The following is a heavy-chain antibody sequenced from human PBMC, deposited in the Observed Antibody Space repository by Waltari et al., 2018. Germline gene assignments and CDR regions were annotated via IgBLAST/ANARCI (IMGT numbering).Heavy chain of an antibody. D-gene: IGHD6-6*01. CDR2: INPRNGGT. CDR3: ERVSSIAARRGYY. J-gene: IGHJ4*02. V-gene: IGHV1-2*02. CDR1: GYPFPDYY. Sequence: QVQLVQSGAGVKKPGASVKVSCKASGYPFPDYYMTWVRQAPGQGLEWMGWINPRNGGTHYAQKFKGRVTVTWDTSINTAYMELSSLTSDDTAVYYCERVSSIAARRGYYWGQGTLVTVSS.